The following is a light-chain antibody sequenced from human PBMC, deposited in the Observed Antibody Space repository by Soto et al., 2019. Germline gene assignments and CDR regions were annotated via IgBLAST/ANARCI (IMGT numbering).Light chain of an antibody. CDR3: LQDYNYPRT. J-gene: IGKJ1*01. Sequence: AIQMTQSPSSVAASVGDRVTITCRANQGITNDLSWIQQKPGKAPKLLIYAASRLESGVPSRFSGSGSSTDFTLTISSLQPEDFATYYCLQDYNYPRTFGQGTKVEIK. CDR1: QGITND. V-gene: IGKV1-6*01. CDR2: AAS.